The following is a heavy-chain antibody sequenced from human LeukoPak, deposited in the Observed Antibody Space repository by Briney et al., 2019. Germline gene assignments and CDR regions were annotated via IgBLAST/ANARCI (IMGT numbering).Heavy chain of an antibody. CDR2: IYYSGST. CDR3: ARDEGAVDY. V-gene: IGHV4-61*01. Sequence: PSETLSLTCTVSGGSVSSGSYYWSWIRQPPGKGLEWIGFIYYSGSTVYNPSLKSRVTISVDTSKNQFSLKLSSVTAADTAVYYCARDEGAVDYWGQGTLVTVSS. CDR1: GGSVSSGSYY. D-gene: IGHD1-26*01. J-gene: IGHJ4*02.